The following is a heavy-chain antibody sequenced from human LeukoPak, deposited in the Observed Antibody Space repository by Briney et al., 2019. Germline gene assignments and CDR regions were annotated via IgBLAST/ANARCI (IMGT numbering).Heavy chain of an antibody. CDR1: GFTFSNAW. CDR2: VKSKTHGGTT. D-gene: IGHD5-12*01. CDR3: TTVGYSGYDFNY. Sequence: GSLRLSCAASGFTFSNAWMTWVRQAPGKGLEWLDRVKSKTHGGTTDYAAPVKGRFTISRDDSKNTLYLQMNSLKTEDTAMYYCTTVGYSGYDFNYWGQGTLVTVSS. J-gene: IGHJ4*02. V-gene: IGHV3-15*01.